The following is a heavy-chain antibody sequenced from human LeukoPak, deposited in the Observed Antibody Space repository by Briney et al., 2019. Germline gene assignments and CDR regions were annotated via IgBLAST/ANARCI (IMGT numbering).Heavy chain of an antibody. J-gene: IGHJ4*02. D-gene: IGHD3-22*01. Sequence: PGGSLRLSCEASGFTFSSYAMGWVRQAPGKGLEWVSSISGSGGSTYYADSVKGRVTISRDNSKNTLYLQMNSLRAEDTAVYYCAKSGIYYYDSSGYSDYWGQGTLVTVSS. CDR1: GFTFSSYA. V-gene: IGHV3-23*01. CDR3: AKSGIYYYDSSGYSDY. CDR2: ISGSGGST.